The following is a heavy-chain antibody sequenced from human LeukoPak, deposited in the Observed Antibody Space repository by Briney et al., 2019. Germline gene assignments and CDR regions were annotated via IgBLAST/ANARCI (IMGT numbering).Heavy chain of an antibody. Sequence: SETLSLTCTVSGGSISSSRYYWGWIRQPPGKGLEWIGSIYYSGSTYYNPSLKSRVTISVDTSKNQFSLKLSSVTAADTAVYYCARGHYHSSGPYDAFDIWGQGTMVTVSS. J-gene: IGHJ3*02. V-gene: IGHV4-39*07. CDR1: GGSISSSRYY. CDR3: ARGHYHSSGPYDAFDI. D-gene: IGHD3-22*01. CDR2: IYYSGST.